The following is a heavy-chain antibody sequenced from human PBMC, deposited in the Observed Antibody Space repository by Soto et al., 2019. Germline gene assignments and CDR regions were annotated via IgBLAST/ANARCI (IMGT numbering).Heavy chain of an antibody. J-gene: IGHJ6*02. Sequence: QVQLVQFGAEVKKPGSSVKVSCKASGGTFSSYAISWVRQAPGQGLKWMGGIIPIFATANYAQKFQGRVMITVDESTSTAYMELSSLRSEDTAVYYCARSVSFRYQLLKRGMDVWGQGTTVTVSS. CDR1: GGTFSSYA. CDR3: ARSVSFRYQLLKRGMDV. D-gene: IGHD2-2*01. CDR2: IIPIFATA. V-gene: IGHV1-69*01.